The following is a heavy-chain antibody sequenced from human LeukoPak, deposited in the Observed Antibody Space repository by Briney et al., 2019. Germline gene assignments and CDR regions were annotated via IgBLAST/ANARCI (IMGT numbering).Heavy chain of an antibody. J-gene: IGHJ5*02. CDR2: IRYDGSNK. CDR1: GFTFSSYG. V-gene: IGHV3-30*02. Sequence: QTGGSLRLSCAASGFTFSSYGMHWVRQAPGKGLGWVAFIRYDGSNKYYADSVTGRFTISRDNSKNTLYLQMNSLRAEDTAVYYCAKDPSNIAAAGTNWFDPWGQGTLVTVSS. CDR3: AKDPSNIAAAGTNWFDP. D-gene: IGHD6-13*01.